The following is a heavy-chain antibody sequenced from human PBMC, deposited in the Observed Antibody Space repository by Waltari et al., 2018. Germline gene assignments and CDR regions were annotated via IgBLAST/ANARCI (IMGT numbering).Heavy chain of an antibody. CDR3: AREKTVGSPDYVGGIDY. CDR1: GFTFSAYY. J-gene: IGHJ4*02. V-gene: IGHV3-11*01. D-gene: IGHD4-17*01. CDR2: ISDSGRTT. Sequence: QVQLVESGGGLVKPGGSLKLSCVTSGFTFSAYYLTWFRQAPGKGLECVSYISDSGRTTYYADSVKGRFTISRDNANSLLFLQMNNVRAEDTAFYFCAREKTVGSPDYVGGIDYWGQGTLVTVSS.